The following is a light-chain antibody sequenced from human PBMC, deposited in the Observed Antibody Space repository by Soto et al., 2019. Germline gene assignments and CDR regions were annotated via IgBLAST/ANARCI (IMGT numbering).Light chain of an antibody. J-gene: IGKJ3*01. Sequence: DIQMTQSPSSLSASVGDTVTITCQASQDITNHLNWYQQKPGKAPNLLIYDASHLETGVPSRFSGSGSRTFFTLTISSLQPDDIATYYCQNHGDVPQFGPGTKVDF. CDR1: QDITNH. CDR3: QNHGDVPQ. V-gene: IGKV1-33*01. CDR2: DAS.